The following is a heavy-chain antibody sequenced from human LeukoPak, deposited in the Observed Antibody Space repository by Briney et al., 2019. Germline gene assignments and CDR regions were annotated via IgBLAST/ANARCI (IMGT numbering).Heavy chain of an antibody. Sequence: GGSLRLSCAASGFTFSSYWMHWVRQAPGKGLVWVSRINSDGSSTSYADSVKGRFTISRDNAKNTLYLQMNSLRAEDTAVYYCAREPPDTSVDYWGKGTLVTVSS. J-gene: IGHJ4*02. CDR1: GFTFSSYW. CDR3: AREPPDTSVDY. CDR2: INSDGSST. V-gene: IGHV3-74*01. D-gene: IGHD5-18*01.